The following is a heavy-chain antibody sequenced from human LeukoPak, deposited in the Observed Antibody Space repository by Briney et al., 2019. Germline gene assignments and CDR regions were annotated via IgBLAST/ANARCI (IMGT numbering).Heavy chain of an antibody. CDR1: GGSISSYY. Sequence: PSETLSLTCTVSGGSISSYYWSWIRQPPAKGLEWIWYIYYSGSTNYNPSLKSRVTISVDTSKNQFSLKLSSVTAADTAVYYCARGRAAAGRGCFAYWGQGTLVTVSS. V-gene: IGHV4-59*12. CDR3: ARGRAAAGRGCFAY. D-gene: IGHD6-13*01. CDR2: IYYSGST. J-gene: IGHJ4*02.